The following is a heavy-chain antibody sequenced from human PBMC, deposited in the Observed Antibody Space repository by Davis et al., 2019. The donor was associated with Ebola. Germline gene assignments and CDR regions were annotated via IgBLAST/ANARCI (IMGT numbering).Heavy chain of an antibody. CDR3: ARCYDSMSWFDP. CDR2: IYYSGST. D-gene: IGHD3-22*01. Sequence: HLSETLSLTCTVPGGSVSSGSYYWSWIRQPPGKGLEWIGYIYYSGSTNYNPSLKSRVTISVDTSKNQFSLKLSSVTAADTAVYYCARCYDSMSWFDPWGQGTLVTVSS. J-gene: IGHJ5*02. CDR1: GGSVSSGSYY. V-gene: IGHV4-61*01.